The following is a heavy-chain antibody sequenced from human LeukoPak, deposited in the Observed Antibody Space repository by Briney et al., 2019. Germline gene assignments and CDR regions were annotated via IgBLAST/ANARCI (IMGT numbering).Heavy chain of an antibody. CDR1: GGSFSGYY. V-gene: IGHV4-34*01. CDR2: INHSGST. J-gene: IGHJ4*02. D-gene: IGHD3-3*01. CDR3: ARGGMTIFGVVIGRAFDY. Sequence: SETLSLTCAVYGGSFSGYYWSWNRQPPGKGLEWLGEINHSGSTNYNPSLKSRVTISVDTSKNQFSLKLSSVTAADTAVYYCARGGMTIFGVVIGRAFDYWGQGTLVTVSS.